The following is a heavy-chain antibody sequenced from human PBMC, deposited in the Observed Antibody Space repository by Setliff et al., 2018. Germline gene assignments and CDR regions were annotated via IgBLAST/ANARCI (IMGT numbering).Heavy chain of an antibody. J-gene: IGHJ4*02. D-gene: IGHD6-6*01. CDR3: ARDGTSLPSIAAHADY. V-gene: IGHV1-2*06. CDR1: GYTFTGYY. Sequence: GASVKVSCKASGYTFTGYYMHWVRQAPGQGLVWMGRINPNSGGTNYAQKFQGRVTMTRDTSISTAYMELSRLRSDDTAVYYCARDGTSLPSIAAHADYWGQGTLGTVSS. CDR2: INPNSGGT.